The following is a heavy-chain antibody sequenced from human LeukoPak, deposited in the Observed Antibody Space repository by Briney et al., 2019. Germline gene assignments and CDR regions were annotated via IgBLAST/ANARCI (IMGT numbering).Heavy chain of an antibody. CDR3: ARDQGSGINPLDY. CDR1: GYTFTGYY. D-gene: IGHD3-10*01. Sequence: ASVKVSCKASGYTFTGYYMHWVRQAPGQGLEWMGWINPNSGGTNYAQKFQGRVTMTRDTSISTAYMELSRLRSGDTAVYYCARDQGSGINPLDYWGQGTLVTVSS. J-gene: IGHJ4*02. V-gene: IGHV1-2*02. CDR2: INPNSGGT.